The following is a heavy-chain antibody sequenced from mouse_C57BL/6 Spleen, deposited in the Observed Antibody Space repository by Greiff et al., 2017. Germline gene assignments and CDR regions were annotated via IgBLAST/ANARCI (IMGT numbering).Heavy chain of an antibody. D-gene: IGHD1-1*01. V-gene: IGHV5-17*01. CDR2: ISRGSSTI. J-gene: IGHJ4*01. CDR3: ARRAVVSRDY. CDR1: GFTFSDYG. Sequence: EVQLQESGGGLVKPGGSLKLSCAASGFTFSDYGLHWVRQAPEKGLEWVAYISRGSSTIYYADTVKGRFTISRDNAKNTLFLQMTSLRSEDTAMYYCARRAVVSRDYWGQGTSVTVSS.